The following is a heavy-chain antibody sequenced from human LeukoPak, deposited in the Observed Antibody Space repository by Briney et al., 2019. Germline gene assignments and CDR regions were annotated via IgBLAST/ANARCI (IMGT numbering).Heavy chain of an antibody. V-gene: IGHV3-20*01. CDR2: INWNGGST. CDR1: GFTFDDYG. D-gene: IGHD5-18*01. Sequence: GGSLRLSCAASGFTFDDYGMSWVRQAPGKGLEWVSGINWNGGSTGYADSVKGRFTISRDNAKNSLYLQMNSLRAEDTALYHCARGYSYGYYMDARGQGTTVTVSS. J-gene: IGHJ6*03. CDR3: ARGYSYGYYMDA.